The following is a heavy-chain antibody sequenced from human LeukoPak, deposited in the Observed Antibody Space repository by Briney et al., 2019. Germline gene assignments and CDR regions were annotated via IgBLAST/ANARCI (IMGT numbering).Heavy chain of an antibody. D-gene: IGHD6-19*01. J-gene: IGHJ1*01. CDR3: AHGSGWYHIPPEYFQH. V-gene: IGHV2-70*11. CDR1: GFSLSTSGMC. Sequence: SGPALVKPTQTLTLTCTFSGFSLSTSGMCVSWIRQPPGKALEWLARIDWDDDKYYSTSLKTRLTISKDTSKNQVVLTMTNMDPVDTATYYCAHGSGWYHIPPEYFQHWGQGTLVTVSS. CDR2: IDWDDDK.